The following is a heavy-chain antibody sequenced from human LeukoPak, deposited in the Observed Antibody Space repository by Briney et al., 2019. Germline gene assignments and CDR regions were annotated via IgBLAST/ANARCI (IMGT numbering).Heavy chain of an antibody. CDR1: GGSISSYY. Sequence: SETLSLTCTVSGGSISSYYWSWIRQPPGKGLEWIGYIYYSGSTNYNPSLKSRVTIAVDTSKNQFSLKLSSVTAADTAVYYCARDGNSSGWSLSAFDIWGQGTMVTVSS. CDR2: IYYSGST. CDR3: ARDGNSSGWSLSAFDI. D-gene: IGHD6-19*01. V-gene: IGHV4-59*12. J-gene: IGHJ3*02.